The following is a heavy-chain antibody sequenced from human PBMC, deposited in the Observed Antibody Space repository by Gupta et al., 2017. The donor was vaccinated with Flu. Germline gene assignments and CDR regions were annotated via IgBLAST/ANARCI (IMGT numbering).Heavy chain of an antibody. CDR1: GVPIGSNY. V-gene: IGHV4-4*07. J-gene: IGHJ5*02. CDR2: IYTNETT. D-gene: IGHD3-22*01. CDR3: ARVDSKKGWFDP. Sequence: CTVSGVPIGSNYWSWIRQPAGKGLEWIGRIYTNETTNYNRSLRSRVTMSVDKSKNQFSLKLTSVTAADTAIYYCARVDSKKGWFDPWGQGTLVTVSS.